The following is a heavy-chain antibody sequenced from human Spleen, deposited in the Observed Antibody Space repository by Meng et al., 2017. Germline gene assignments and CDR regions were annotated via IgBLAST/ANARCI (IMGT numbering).Heavy chain of an antibody. Sequence: ASVKVSCKASGYTFTGYYMHWVRQAPGQGLEWMGRINPNSGGTNYAQKFQGRVTMTRDTSKNQFSLKLSSVTAADTAVYYCARMASIWYWFDPWGQGTLVTVSS. J-gene: IGHJ5*02. D-gene: IGHD3-10*01. CDR2: INPNSGGT. V-gene: IGHV1-2*06. CDR1: GYTFTGYY. CDR3: ARMASIWYWFDP.